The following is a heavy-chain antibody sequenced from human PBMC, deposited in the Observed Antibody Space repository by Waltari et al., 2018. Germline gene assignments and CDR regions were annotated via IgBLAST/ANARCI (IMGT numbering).Heavy chain of an antibody. D-gene: IGHD6-13*01. CDR3: ARVERGGKQLFDY. Sequence: QVQLVQSGAEVKKPGASVKVSCKASGYTFPGYYMHWVRQAPGKGLEWMGRINPNSGGTNYAQKFQGRVTMTRDTSISTAYMELSRLRSDDTAVYYCARVERGGKQLFDYWGQGTLVTVSS. V-gene: IGHV1-2*06. J-gene: IGHJ4*02. CDR1: GYTFPGYY. CDR2: INPNSGGT.